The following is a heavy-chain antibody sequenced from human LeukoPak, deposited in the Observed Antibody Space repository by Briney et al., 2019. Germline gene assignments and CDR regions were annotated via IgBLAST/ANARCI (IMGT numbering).Heavy chain of an antibody. D-gene: IGHD5-24*01. Sequence: GGSQRLSCAASGFTFSSYGMHWVRQAPGKGLEWVAVIWYDGSNKYYADSVKGRFTISRDNSKNTLYLQMNSLRAEDTAVYYCARDGYNYVSDYWGQGTLVTVSS. J-gene: IGHJ4*02. CDR3: ARDGYNYVSDY. CDR1: GFTFSSYG. CDR2: IWYDGSNK. V-gene: IGHV3-33*01.